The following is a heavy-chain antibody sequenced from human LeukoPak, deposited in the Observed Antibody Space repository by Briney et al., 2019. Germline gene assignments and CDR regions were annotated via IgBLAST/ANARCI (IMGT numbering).Heavy chain of an antibody. V-gene: IGHV4-61*02. J-gene: IGHJ6*03. D-gene: IGHD2-15*01. CDR3: SRVVVGSIQNYYYYMDV. CDR1: GGSISSGNYF. Sequence: PSETLSLTCTVSGGSISSGNYFWSWIRQPAGKGLEWIGRIYTSGTTNYNPSLKTRVTISLDTSKNQFSLNLNSVTAADTAVYYCSRVVVGSIQNYYYYMDVWGKGTTVTVSS. CDR2: IYTSGTT.